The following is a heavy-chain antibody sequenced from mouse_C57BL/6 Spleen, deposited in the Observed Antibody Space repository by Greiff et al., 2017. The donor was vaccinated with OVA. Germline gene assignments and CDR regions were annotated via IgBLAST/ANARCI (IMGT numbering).Heavy chain of an antibody. CDR2: IYPGDGDT. V-gene: IGHV1-82*01. CDR3: AREDSSAYGGYFDY. CDR1: GYAFSSSW. J-gene: IGHJ2*01. Sequence: QVQLQQSGPELVKPGASVKISCKASGYAFSSSWMNWVKQRPGKGLEWIGRIYPGDGDTTYNGKFKGKATLTADKSSSTAYMQLSSLTSEDSAVYFGAREDSSAYGGYFDYWGKGTTLTVSS. D-gene: IGHD3-2*02.